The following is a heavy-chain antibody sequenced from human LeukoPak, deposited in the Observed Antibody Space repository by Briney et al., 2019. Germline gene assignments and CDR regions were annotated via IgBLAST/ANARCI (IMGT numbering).Heavy chain of an antibody. Sequence: SETLSLTCADSGYSISTGYYWGWIRQPPGKGLEWIGNIYHSGSTFYNPSLKSRVTISVDTSKNQFSLKVTSVIAADTAVYYCARSYSGMDVWGKGTTVTVSS. CDR3: ARSYSGMDV. CDR2: IYHSGST. CDR1: GYSISTGYY. J-gene: IGHJ6*04. D-gene: IGHD2-21*01. V-gene: IGHV4-38-2*01.